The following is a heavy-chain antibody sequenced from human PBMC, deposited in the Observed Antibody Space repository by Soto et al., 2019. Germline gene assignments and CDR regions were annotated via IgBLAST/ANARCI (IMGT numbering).Heavy chain of an antibody. CDR1: GFTFGDYG. V-gene: IGHV3-49*03. D-gene: IGHD5-18*01. CDR3: SRDAGGYIYGSRPFDY. Sequence: GGSLRLSCTASGFTFGDYGMSWFRQAPGKGLEWVGFIRTKAYGGTAEYAASVKGRFTISRDDSKSIAYLQMNSLKTEDTAVYYCSRDAGGYIYGSRPFDYWGQGILVTVSS. CDR2: IRTKAYGGTA. J-gene: IGHJ4*02.